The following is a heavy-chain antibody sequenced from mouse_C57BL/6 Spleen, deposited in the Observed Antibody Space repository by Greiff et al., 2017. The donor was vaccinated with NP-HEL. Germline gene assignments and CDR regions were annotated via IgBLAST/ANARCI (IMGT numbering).Heavy chain of an antibody. CDR1: VYAFSSSW. J-gene: IGHJ4*01. D-gene: IGHD1-1*01. CDR3: ASITTVVGDYAMDY. CDR2: IYPGDGDT. Sequence: VKLQQSGPELVKPGASVKISCKASVYAFSSSWMNWVKQRPGKGLEWIGRIYPGDGDTNYNGKFKGKATLTADKSSSTAYMQLSSLTSEDSAVYFCASITTVVGDYAMDYWGQGTSVTVSS. V-gene: IGHV1-82*01.